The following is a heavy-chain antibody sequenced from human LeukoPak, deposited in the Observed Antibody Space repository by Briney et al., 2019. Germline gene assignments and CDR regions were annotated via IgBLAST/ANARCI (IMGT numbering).Heavy chain of an antibody. J-gene: IGHJ4*02. CDR1: GCSISSSSYY. CDR2: IYYSGST. V-gene: IGHV4-39*07. Sequence: PSETLSLTCTFSGCSISSSSYYWGWIRQPPGKGLEWIGSIYYSGSTYYNPSLKSRVTISVDTSKNQLSLKLSSVTAADTAVYYCARVAYDSSGYYADYWGQGTLVTVSS. CDR3: ARVAYDSSGYYADY. D-gene: IGHD3-22*01.